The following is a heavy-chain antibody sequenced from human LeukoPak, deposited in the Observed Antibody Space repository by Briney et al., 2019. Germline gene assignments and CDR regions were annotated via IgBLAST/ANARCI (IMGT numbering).Heavy chain of an antibody. J-gene: IGHJ4*02. CDR2: MNPNSGNT. Sequence: ASVKVSCKASGYTFTSYDINWVRQATGQGLEWMGWMNPNSGNTGYAQKFQGRVTMTRNTSISTAYMELSSLRSEDTAVYYCARGSQLRYFDWLLLFDYWGQGTLVTVSS. V-gene: IGHV1-8*01. D-gene: IGHD3-9*01. CDR1: GYTFTSYD. CDR3: ARGSQLRYFDWLLLFDY.